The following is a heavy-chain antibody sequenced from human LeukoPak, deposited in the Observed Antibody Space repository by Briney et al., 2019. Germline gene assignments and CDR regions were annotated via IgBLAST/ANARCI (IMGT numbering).Heavy chain of an antibody. J-gene: IGHJ6*02. CDR3: ARDFVVVPAAMGRFYYYGMDV. CDR2: IYTSGST. D-gene: IGHD2-2*01. CDR1: GGSISSYY. Sequence: SETLSLTCTVSGGSISSYYWSWIRQPAGKGLEWIGRIYTSGSTNYNPSLKSRVTMSVDTSKNQFSLKLSSVTAADTAVYYCARDFVVVPAAMGRFYYYGMDVWGQGTTVTVSS. V-gene: IGHV4-4*07.